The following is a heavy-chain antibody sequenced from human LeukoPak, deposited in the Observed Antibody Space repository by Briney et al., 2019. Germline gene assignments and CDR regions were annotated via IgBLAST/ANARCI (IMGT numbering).Heavy chain of an antibody. Sequence: GASVKVSCKASGGTFSSYAISWVRQAPGQGLEWMGGIIPIFGTANYAQKFQGRVTITADESTSTAYMELRSLRSDDTAVYYCARGGGYCSSTSCHNYFDYWGQGTLVTVSS. J-gene: IGHJ4*02. CDR2: IIPIFGTA. V-gene: IGHV1-69*13. CDR1: GGTFSSYA. D-gene: IGHD2-2*02. CDR3: ARGGGYCSSTSCHNYFDY.